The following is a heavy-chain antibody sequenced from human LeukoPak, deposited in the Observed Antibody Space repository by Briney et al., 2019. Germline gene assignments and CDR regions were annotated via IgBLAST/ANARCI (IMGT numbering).Heavy chain of an antibody. Sequence: GRSLRLSCAASGFSFSSYWMHWVRQAPGKGLVWVSRINSDGSSTSYADSVKGRFTISRDNAKNTLYLQMNSLRAEDTAVYYCAKVVNYYYYYGMDVWGQGTTVTVS. CDR3: AKVVNYYYYYGMDV. CDR1: GFSFSSYW. CDR2: INSDGSST. J-gene: IGHJ6*02. D-gene: IGHD3-22*01. V-gene: IGHV3-74*01.